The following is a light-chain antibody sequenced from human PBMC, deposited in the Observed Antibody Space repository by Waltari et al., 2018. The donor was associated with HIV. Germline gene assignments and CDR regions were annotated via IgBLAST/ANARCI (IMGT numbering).Light chain of an antibody. J-gene: IGLJ2*01. CDR2: DVN. CDR3: CSYAGSYSYVV. Sequence: QSALTQPRSVSGSPGQSVTMSCSGTSSDVGGYNYVSWYQQHPGKAPKLMIYDVNKWPSGVPDRFSGSKSGNTASLTISGLQAEDEADYYCCSYAGSYSYVVLGGGTKLTVL. V-gene: IGLV2-11*01. CDR1: SSDVGGYNY.